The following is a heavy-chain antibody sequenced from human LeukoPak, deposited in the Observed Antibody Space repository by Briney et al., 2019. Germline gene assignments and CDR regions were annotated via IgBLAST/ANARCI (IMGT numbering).Heavy chain of an antibody. CDR2: INPNRGAT. D-gene: IGHD3-10*01. J-gene: IGHJ5*02. CDR3: AREGYYGSGSYGNWFDP. Sequence: ASVKVSCKASGYTFTAYYMHWVRQAPGQGLEWMGWINPNRGATYYAQKFQGRFTLTRDTSISTAYMELSRLRSDDTAVYYCAREGYYGSGSYGNWFDPWGQGTLVTVSS. V-gene: IGHV1-2*02. CDR1: GYTFTAYY.